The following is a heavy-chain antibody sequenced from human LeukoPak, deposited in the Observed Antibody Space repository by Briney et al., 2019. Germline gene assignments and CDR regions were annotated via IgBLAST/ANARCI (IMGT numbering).Heavy chain of an antibody. D-gene: IGHD1-26*01. CDR2: INPSGAGT. Sequence: ATVKVSCKASGYTFTTYYMHWVRQAPGQGPEWIGLINPSGAGTNYAQKFQGRVSVTRDTSTTTVYMELSTLRSDDTAVYYCARAPPYMGTYGGATLDIWGQGTMVTVSS. J-gene: IGHJ3*02. V-gene: IGHV1-46*01. CDR3: ARAPPYMGTYGGATLDI. CDR1: GYTFTTYY.